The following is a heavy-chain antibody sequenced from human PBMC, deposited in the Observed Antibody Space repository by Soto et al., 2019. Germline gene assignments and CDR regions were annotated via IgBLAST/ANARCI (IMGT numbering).Heavy chain of an antibody. D-gene: IGHD1-26*01. Sequence: QVQLVESGGGVVQPGRSLRLSCAASGFTFSGHGMHWVRQAPGKGLEWVAAIWHDGTNQYYADSVRGRFIISRDNSKNTLYMQMNSLTAEDTAVYYCARWSNKKAVDPWGQGTLVTVSS. V-gene: IGHV3-33*03. CDR2: IWHDGTNQ. CDR3: ARWSNKKAVDP. CDR1: GFTFSGHG. J-gene: IGHJ5*02.